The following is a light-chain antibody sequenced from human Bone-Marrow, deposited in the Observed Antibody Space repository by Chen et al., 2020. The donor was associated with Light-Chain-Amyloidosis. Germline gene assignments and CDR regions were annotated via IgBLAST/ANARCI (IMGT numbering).Light chain of an antibody. CDR1: QSVGSN. J-gene: IGKJ4*01. V-gene: IGKV3-15*01. Sequence: EIVMTQSPATLSVSPGERATLSCRASQSVGSNLAWYQQSPGQPPRLLINGASTRATGIPGRFSGSGSGTEFTLTITSLQSEDFAVYYCQQYNDWPLTFGVGTKVEIK. CDR3: QQYNDWPLT. CDR2: GAS.